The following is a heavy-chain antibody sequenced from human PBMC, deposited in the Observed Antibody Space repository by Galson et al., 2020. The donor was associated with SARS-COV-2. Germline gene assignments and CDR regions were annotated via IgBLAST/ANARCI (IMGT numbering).Heavy chain of an antibody. CDR3: ATLTGDDSDYFYY. J-gene: IGHJ4*02. Sequence: ASVKVSCKASGYSFTAYYLHWVRQAPGQEPEWMGWTNPQRGDSVYAQGFQDRVTMTRDTSITTAYMELRRLRSDDTAVYYCATLTGDDSDYFYYWGQGALVTVSS. CDR2: TNPQRGDS. V-gene: IGHV1-2*02. CDR1: GYSFTAYY. D-gene: IGHD7-27*01.